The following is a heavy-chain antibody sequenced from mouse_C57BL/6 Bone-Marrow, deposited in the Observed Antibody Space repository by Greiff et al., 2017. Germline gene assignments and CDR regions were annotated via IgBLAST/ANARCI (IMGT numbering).Heavy chain of an antibody. CDR2: IYPRSGNT. V-gene: IGHV1-81*01. CDR3: ARERIMVYDGPSAY. J-gene: IGHJ3*01. D-gene: IGHD1-2*01. Sequence: QVQLKQSGAELARPGASVKLSCKASGYTFTSYGISWVKQRTGQGLEWIGEIYPRSGNTYYNEKFKGKATLTADKSTSTAYMELRSLTSEDSAVYFCARERIMVYDGPSAYWGQGTLVTVSA. CDR1: GYTFTSYG.